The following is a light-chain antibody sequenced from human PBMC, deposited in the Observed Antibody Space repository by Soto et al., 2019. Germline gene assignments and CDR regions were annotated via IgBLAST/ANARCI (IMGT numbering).Light chain of an antibody. Sequence: LTQPASVSGSPGQSITISCTGTSSDVGGYNYVSWYQHHPGKAPRLMIFDVSNRPSGVSNRFSGSKSGNTASLTISGLQAEDEADYYCSSYTNSITQVFGTGTKVTVL. CDR2: DVS. J-gene: IGLJ1*01. CDR1: SSDVGGYNY. CDR3: SSYTNSITQV. V-gene: IGLV2-14*03.